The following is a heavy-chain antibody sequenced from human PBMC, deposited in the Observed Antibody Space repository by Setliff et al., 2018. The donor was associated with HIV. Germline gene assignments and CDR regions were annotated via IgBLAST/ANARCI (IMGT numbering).Heavy chain of an antibody. Sequence: ASVKVSCKASGYTFTSKHINWVRQATGQGLEWLGWMDPSSAATGYAQKFQGRVTLTRNTSISTAYMELSSLRSEDTAVYYCARVAGEENYWYFDLWGRGTLVTVSS. J-gene: IGHJ2*01. CDR3: ARVAGEENYWYFDL. CDR2: MDPSSAAT. D-gene: IGHD6-19*01. CDR1: GYTFTSKH. V-gene: IGHV1-8*01.